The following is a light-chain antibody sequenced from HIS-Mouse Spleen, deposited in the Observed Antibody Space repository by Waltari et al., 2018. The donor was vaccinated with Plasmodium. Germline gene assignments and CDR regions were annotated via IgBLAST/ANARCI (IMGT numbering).Light chain of an antibody. V-gene: IGKV1-5*03. Sequence: DIQMTQSPSTLSASVGDRVTITCRASQSISRRLAWYQQKQGKAPTLRIYKSSRLESGVPSRLSGSGSGNEFTLTISSLHHDDFATYYCQQYNSYSCTFGQGTKVEIK. J-gene: IGKJ1*01. CDR3: QQYNSYSCT. CDR1: QSISRR. CDR2: KSS.